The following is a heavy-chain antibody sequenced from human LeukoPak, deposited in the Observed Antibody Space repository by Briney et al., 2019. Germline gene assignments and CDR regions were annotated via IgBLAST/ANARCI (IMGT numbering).Heavy chain of an antibody. CDR3: ARESFTFGGVIAPDIDY. V-gene: IGHV3-48*03. J-gene: IGHJ4*02. D-gene: IGHD3-16*02. Sequence: GGSLWLSCAASGFTFSSYEMNWVRQAPGKGLEWASYISSSGSTIYYADSVKGRCTTSRDNAKNSLYLQMNSLRAEDTAVYNCARESFTFGGVIAPDIDYWGQGTLVTVSS. CDR1: GFTFSSYE. CDR2: ISSSGSTI.